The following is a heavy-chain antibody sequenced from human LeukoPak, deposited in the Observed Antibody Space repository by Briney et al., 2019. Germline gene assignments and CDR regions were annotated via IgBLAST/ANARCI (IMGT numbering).Heavy chain of an antibody. V-gene: IGHV3-30*02. CDR3: AKSVGYCSSTSCTGMDV. CDR2: IWYDGSNK. J-gene: IGHJ6*02. CDR1: GFTFSSYG. D-gene: IGHD2-2*01. Sequence: GGSLRLSCAASGFTFSSYGMHWVRQAPGKGLEWVAVIWYDGSNKYYADSVKGRFTISRDNSKNTLYLQMNSLRAEDTAVYYCAKSVGYCSSTSCTGMDVWGQGTTVTVSS.